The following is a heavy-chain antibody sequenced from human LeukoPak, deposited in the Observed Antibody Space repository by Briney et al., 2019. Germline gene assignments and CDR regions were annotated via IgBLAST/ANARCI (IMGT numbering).Heavy chain of an antibody. Sequence: ASVKDTCKATLSAVIGYGRSCVRQAPGQGLEWMGWISACNGNTSDAQKLQGRVTMTTDTSTSKAELVLRSLRADDTGVYDYVLLSMTLFRGYNRMCYYYYMDVWGKGTTVTVSS. J-gene: IGHJ6*03. CDR1: LSAVIGYG. CDR3: VLLSMTLFRGYNRMCYYYYMDV. CDR2: ISACNGNT. V-gene: IGHV1-18*04. D-gene: IGHD3-10*01.